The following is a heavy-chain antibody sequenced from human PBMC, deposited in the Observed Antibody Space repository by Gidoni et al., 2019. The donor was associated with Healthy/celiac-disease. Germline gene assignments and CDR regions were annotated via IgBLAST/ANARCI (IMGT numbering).Heavy chain of an antibody. Sequence: QVQLQQWGAGLLKPSETLSRTCAVYGGSFSGYYWSWIRQPPGKGLEWIGEIKHSGSTNYNPSLKSRVTISVDTSKNQFSLKLSAVTAADTAVYYCAYCSSTSCYAGGMDVWGQGTTVTVSS. CDR2: IKHSGST. V-gene: IGHV4-34*01. D-gene: IGHD2-2*01. CDR3: AYCSSTSCYAGGMDV. CDR1: GGSFSGYY. J-gene: IGHJ6*02.